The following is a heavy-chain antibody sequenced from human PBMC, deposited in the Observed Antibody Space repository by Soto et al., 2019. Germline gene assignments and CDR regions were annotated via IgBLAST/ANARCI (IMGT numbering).Heavy chain of an antibody. D-gene: IGHD1-7*01. CDR2: IYYSGST. Sequence: PSETLSLTCTVSGGSISSGDYYWSWIRQPPGKGLEWIGYIYYSGSTYYNPSLKSRVTISVDTSKNQFSLKLSSVTAADTAVYYCARAAEWTPTGTTDWFDPWGQGTLVTVSS. V-gene: IGHV4-30-4*01. CDR1: GGSISSGDYY. CDR3: ARAAEWTPTGTTDWFDP. J-gene: IGHJ5*02.